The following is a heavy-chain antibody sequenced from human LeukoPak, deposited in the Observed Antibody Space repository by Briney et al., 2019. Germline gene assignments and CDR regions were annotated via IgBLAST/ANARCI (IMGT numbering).Heavy chain of an antibody. CDR2: IYHSGST. V-gene: IGHV4-38-2*02. CDR3: ARAYSSSWYFNWFDP. J-gene: IGHJ5*02. CDR1: GYSISSGYF. Sequence: SETLSLTCTVSGYSISSGYFWGWIRQPPGKGLEWIGTIYHSGSTYYNASLESRVTVSVDTSKNQFSLKLSSVTAADTAVYYCARAYSSSWYFNWFDPWGQGTLVTVSS. D-gene: IGHD6-13*01.